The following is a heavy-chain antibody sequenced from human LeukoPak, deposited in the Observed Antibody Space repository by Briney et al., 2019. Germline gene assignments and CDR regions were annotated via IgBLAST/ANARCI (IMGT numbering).Heavy chain of an antibody. Sequence: GGSLRLSCAVSGFTFHTCAMSWVRQAPGKGLEWVSAISGSGTGTYYADSVKGRFTISRDNSKNTLYLEMNNLRAEDTAAYYCASHPKSGGNFDYWGQGTLVTVSS. J-gene: IGHJ4*02. CDR2: ISGSGTGT. CDR1: GFTFHTCA. D-gene: IGHD4-23*01. CDR3: ASHPKSGGNFDY. V-gene: IGHV3-23*01.